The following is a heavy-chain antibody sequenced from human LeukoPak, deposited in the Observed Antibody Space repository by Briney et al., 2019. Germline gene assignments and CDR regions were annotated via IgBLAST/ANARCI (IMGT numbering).Heavy chain of an antibody. V-gene: IGHV3-20*04. D-gene: IGHD1-26*01. CDR2: INWNGGST. CDR1: GFTFDDYG. CDR3: ARDKEVGATIAFDI. J-gene: IGHJ3*02. Sequence: GGSLRLSCAASGFTFDDYGMSWVRQAPGKGLEWVSGINWNGGSTGYADSVKGRFTISRDNAKNSPYLQMNSLRAEDTALYYCARDKEVGATIAFDIWGQGTMVTVSS.